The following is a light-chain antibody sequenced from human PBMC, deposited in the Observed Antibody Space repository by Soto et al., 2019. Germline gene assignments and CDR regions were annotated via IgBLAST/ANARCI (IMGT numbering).Light chain of an antibody. Sequence: EIVMTQSPAILSVSPGERVTLSCRTSHSVNSHVAWYQQKPGQAPRLLLYGASTRATGIPVRFSGSGFGTEFTLTISSLQSEDFAVYYCQQYKNWPLFGQGTRLEI. CDR1: HSVNSH. CDR2: GAS. V-gene: IGKV3-15*01. CDR3: QQYKNWPL. J-gene: IGKJ5*01.